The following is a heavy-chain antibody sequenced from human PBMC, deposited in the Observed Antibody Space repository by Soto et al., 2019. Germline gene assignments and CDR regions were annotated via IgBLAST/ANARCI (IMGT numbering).Heavy chain of an antibody. V-gene: IGHV4-34*01. CDR1: GGSFSGYY. CDR3: ARAKSTASYYYGSGSYRIWFDP. J-gene: IGHJ5*02. Sequence: SETLSLTCAVYGGSFSGYYWSWIRQPPGKGLEWIGEINHSGSTNYNPSLKSRVTISVDTSKNQFSLKLSSVTAADTAVYYCARAKSTASYYYGSGSYRIWFDPWGQGTRVTVSS. CDR2: INHSGST. D-gene: IGHD3-10*01.